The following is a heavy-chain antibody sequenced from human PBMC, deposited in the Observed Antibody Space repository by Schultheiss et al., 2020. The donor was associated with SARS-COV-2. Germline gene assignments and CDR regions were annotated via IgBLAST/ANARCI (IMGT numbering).Heavy chain of an antibody. CDR1: GGSISSGSYY. V-gene: IGHV4-61*02. CDR3: ARDLGLAVAPRSDY. J-gene: IGHJ4*02. CDR2: IYTSGST. D-gene: IGHD6-19*01. Sequence: SETLSLTCTVSGGSISSGSYYWSWIRQPAGKGLEWIGRIYTSGSTNYNPSLKSRVTISVDTSKNQFSLKLSSVTAADTAVYYCARDLGLAVAPRSDYWGQGTLVTVSS.